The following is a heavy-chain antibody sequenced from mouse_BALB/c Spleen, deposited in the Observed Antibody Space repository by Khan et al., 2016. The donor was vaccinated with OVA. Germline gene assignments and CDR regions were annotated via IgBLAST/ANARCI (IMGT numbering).Heavy chain of an antibody. CDR3: VRTARIKY. Sequence: VQLKQSGPGLVKPSQSLSLTCTVTGYSITSGYGWNWIRQFPGNKLEWMGYISYSGSTNYNPSLKGRISITRDTSKNQFFLQLNSVTTEDTDTYYCVRTARIKYWGQGTTLTVSS. V-gene: IGHV3-2*02. CDR2: ISYSGST. J-gene: IGHJ2*01. D-gene: IGHD1-2*01. CDR1: GYSITSGYG.